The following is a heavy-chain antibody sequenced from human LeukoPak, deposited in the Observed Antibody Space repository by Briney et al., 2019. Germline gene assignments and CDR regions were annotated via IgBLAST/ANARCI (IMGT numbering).Heavy chain of an antibody. V-gene: IGHV1-69*13. J-gene: IGHJ4*02. Sequence: AASVKVSCKASGGTFSSYAISWVRQAPGQGLEWMGGIIPIFGTANYAQKFQGRVTITADESTSTAYMELSSLRSEDTAVYYCATALVNYDSSGYYTGWGQGTLVTVSS. CDR2: IIPIFGTA. CDR1: GGTFSSYA. D-gene: IGHD3-22*01. CDR3: ATALVNYDSSGYYTG.